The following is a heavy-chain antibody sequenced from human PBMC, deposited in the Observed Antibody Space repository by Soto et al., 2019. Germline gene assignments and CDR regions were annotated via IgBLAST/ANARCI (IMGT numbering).Heavy chain of an antibody. V-gene: IGHV3-30-3*01. CDR1: GFTFSSYA. D-gene: IGHD1-7*01. CDR2: ISYDGSNK. J-gene: IGHJ4*02. CDR3: ASETGTFYY. Sequence: GGSLRLSCAASGFTFSSYAMHWVRQAPGKGLEWVAVISYDGSNKYYADSVKGRFTISRDNSKNTLYLQMNSLRAEDTAVYYCASETGTFYYWGQGTLVTVSS.